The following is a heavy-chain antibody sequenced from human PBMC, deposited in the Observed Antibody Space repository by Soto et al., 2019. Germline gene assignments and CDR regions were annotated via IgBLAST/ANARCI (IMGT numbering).Heavy chain of an antibody. D-gene: IGHD3-10*01. J-gene: IGHJ4*02. V-gene: IGHV4-31*03. Sequence: SETLSLTCTVSGGSISSGGYYWSWIRQHPGKGLEWIGYIFYSGTTYYNPSLKSRVTISVDTSKNQFSLKLSSVTAADTAVYYCAGVRGINVFDDWGPGTRVTVAS. CDR1: GGSISSGGYY. CDR2: IFYSGTT. CDR3: AGVRGINVFDD.